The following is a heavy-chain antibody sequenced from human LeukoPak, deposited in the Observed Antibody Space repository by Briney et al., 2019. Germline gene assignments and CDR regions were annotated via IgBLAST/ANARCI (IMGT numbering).Heavy chain of an antibody. V-gene: IGHV3-30-3*01. CDR1: GSTFSSYA. CDR2: ISYDGSNK. J-gene: IGHJ6*03. CDR3: AGDPWEHQTYYYYYYYMDV. D-gene: IGHD1/OR15-1a*01. Sequence: GGSLRLSCAASGSTFSSYAMHWVRQAPGKGLEWVAVISYDGSNKYYADSVKGRFTISRDNSKNTLYLQMNSLRVEDTAVYYCAGDPWEHQTYYYYYYYMDVWGKGTTVTVS.